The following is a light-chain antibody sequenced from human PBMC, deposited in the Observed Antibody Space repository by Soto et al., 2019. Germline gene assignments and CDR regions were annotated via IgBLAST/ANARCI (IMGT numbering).Light chain of an antibody. V-gene: IGKV1-39*01. Sequence: DIQMTQSPPSLSASVGDRVTITCRASQSINIYVNWFLQKPGKAPNPLIFAASNLRSGVPSRFSGSGSGTEFTLTISSLQPEDFATYFCQQSLNAPYTFGPGTKVDIK. CDR2: AAS. CDR1: QSINIY. J-gene: IGKJ3*01. CDR3: QQSLNAPYT.